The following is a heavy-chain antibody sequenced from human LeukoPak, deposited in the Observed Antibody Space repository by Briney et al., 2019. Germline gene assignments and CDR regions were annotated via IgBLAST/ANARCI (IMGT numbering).Heavy chain of an antibody. CDR1: GYSITSGYY. Sequence: KSSDPLSHIYSVSGYSITSGYYWGWVPQPPGKGLEWIGRIYHNGSTYYNPALRSRVTISVDTSKNKFSLKLSSLTAADTAVYYCARGEYCSNRVSYTNTFHHFDSWGLGTLVTVSS. CDR2: IYHNGST. J-gene: IGHJ4*02. D-gene: IGHD2-8*01. CDR3: ARGEYCSNRVSYTNTFHHFDS. V-gene: IGHV4-38-2*02.